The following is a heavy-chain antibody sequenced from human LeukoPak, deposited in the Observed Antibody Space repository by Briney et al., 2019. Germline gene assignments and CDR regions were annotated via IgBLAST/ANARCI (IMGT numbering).Heavy chain of an antibody. CDR1: GLTFSRRR. CDR3: MAESTTSWEGY. V-gene: IGHV3-7*01. D-gene: IGHD1-26*01. J-gene: IGHJ4*02. CDR2: IKGDVSLK. Sequence: GGPERLFCTPSGLTFSRRRIDCVPQAPGKGREWVANIKGDVSLKQYGGSVKGRFTISRENAKNSMYLEMNRLRGEDTAVYYCMAESTTSWEGYGGQGTLVTVS.